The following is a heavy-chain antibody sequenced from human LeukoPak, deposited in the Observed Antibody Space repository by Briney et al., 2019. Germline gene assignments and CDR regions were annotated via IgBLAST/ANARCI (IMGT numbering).Heavy chain of an antibody. CDR1: GFTFSTYA. CDR3: VRAGYSSSWSGGDFDY. V-gene: IGHV3-30-3*01. CDR2: ISYDGNNK. J-gene: IGHJ4*02. Sequence: PGGSLRLSCAASGFTFSTYAMHWVRQTPGKGLEWVAVISYDGNNKYYADSVRGRFPISRDNTKNTLYVQMNSLRAEDTAVYYCVRAGYSSSWSGGDFDYWGRGTLVTVSS. D-gene: IGHD6-13*01.